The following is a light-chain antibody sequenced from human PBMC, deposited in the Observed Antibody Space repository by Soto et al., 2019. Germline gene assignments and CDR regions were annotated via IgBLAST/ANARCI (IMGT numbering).Light chain of an antibody. J-gene: IGKJ3*01. Sequence: DLQMTQSPSSLSASVGDRVTVTCRASQSIRTYLNWYQQKPGKAPKLLIYGASSLQSGVPTRFSGSGSETDFTLTISSLQPEDFATYYCQQSYSISPLTFGPGTKVDIK. CDR3: QQSYSISPLT. V-gene: IGKV1-39*01. CDR1: QSIRTY. CDR2: GAS.